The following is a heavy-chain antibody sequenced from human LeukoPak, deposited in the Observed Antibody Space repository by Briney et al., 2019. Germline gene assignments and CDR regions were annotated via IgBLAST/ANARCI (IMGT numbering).Heavy chain of an antibody. V-gene: IGHV3-7*01. D-gene: IGHD3-3*01. CDR1: GFTFSTYY. J-gene: IGHJ4*02. CDR2: IKQDGSEK. CDR3: ARDRNTDFWSGYYTNYFDY. Sequence: GGSLRLSCAASGFTFSTYYMNWVRQAPGKGLEWVANIKQDGSEKYYVDSVKGRFTISRDNAKNSLYLQMNSLRAEDTAVYYCARDRNTDFWSGYYTNYFDYWGQGTLVTVSS.